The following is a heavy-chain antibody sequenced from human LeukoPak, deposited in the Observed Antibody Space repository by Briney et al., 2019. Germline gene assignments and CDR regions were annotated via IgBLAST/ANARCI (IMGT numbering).Heavy chain of an antibody. V-gene: IGHV3-53*01. CDR1: GFIVSDNY. J-gene: IGHJ4*02. Sequence: GGSLRLSCAVSGFIVSDNYMTWVRQAPGKGLEWLSVIYSGGSTYYADSVKGRFTISRDNSKNTVYLQMNSLRAEDTAVYYCATKRGYGYGYDYWGQGTLVTVSS. CDR2: IYSGGST. CDR3: ATKRGYGYGYDY. D-gene: IGHD5-18*01.